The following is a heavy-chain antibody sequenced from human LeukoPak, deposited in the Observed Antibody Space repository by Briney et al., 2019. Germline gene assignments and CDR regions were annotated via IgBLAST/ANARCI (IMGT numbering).Heavy chain of an antibody. J-gene: IGHJ4*02. Sequence: GGSLRLSCAASGFTFSSYAMLWVRQAPGKGLEWVSAIGGSDGTTYYADSVRGRCLISRDNSKNILYLQMNTLRAEDTAVYYCANGAYRYVWGSYQSFWGQGTLVTVSS. CDR1: GFTFSSYA. V-gene: IGHV3-23*01. D-gene: IGHD3-16*02. CDR3: ANGAYRYVWGSYQSF. CDR2: IGGSDGTT.